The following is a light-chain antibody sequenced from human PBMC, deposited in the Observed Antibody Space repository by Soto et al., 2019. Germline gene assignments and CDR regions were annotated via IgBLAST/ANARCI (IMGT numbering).Light chain of an antibody. CDR1: SSDVGGYNY. Sequence: QSVLTQPASVSGSPGQSITISCTGTSSDVGGYNYVSWYQQHPGKAPKLMIYDVSNRPSGVSNRFSGSKSGNTASLTISGLQAEDEADYYCSSFTSSNTQVFGGGTQLPS. CDR3: SSFTSSNTQV. J-gene: IGLJ2*01. V-gene: IGLV2-14*01. CDR2: DVS.